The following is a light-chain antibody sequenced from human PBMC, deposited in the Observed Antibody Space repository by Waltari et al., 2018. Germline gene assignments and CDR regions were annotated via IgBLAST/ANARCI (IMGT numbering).Light chain of an antibody. J-gene: IGLJ3*02. V-gene: IGLV1-44*01. CDR1: SSNIGNNP. CDR2: YNN. Sequence: QSVLTQAPSASGTPGQRVIISCSGSSSNIGNNPVNWYQQVPGTAPKPLIFYNNERPAGVPHRRSGSKSGTSASLAISCLQSEDEADYYCASWEDGLNGWVFGGGTRLTV. CDR3: ASWEDGLNGWV.